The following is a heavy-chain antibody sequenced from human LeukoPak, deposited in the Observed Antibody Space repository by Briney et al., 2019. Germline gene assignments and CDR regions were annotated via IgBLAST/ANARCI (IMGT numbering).Heavy chain of an antibody. D-gene: IGHD3-9*01. CDR3: AREVRDILTGYYFDY. J-gene: IGHJ4*02. CDR1: GFTFSSYA. Sequence: PGRSLRLSCAASGFTFSSYAMHWVRLAPGKGLEWVAVISYDGSNKYYADSVKGRLTISRDNSKNTLYLQMNSLRAEDTAVYYCAREVRDILTGYYFDYWGQGTLVTVSS. V-gene: IGHV3-30*04. CDR2: ISYDGSNK.